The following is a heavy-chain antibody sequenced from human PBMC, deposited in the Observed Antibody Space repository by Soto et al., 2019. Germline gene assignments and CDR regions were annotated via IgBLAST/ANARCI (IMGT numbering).Heavy chain of an antibody. CDR2: ISGRGGGT. CDR3: AKKTDSSSPWGALDI. Sequence: EVQLLESGGGLVQPGGSLRLSCAASGFTFSSYAMTWVRQAPAQGLEWVPGISGRGGGTYYAGTVKGRFTISRDSSKNTLYLQMDSLRAEDTAVYYCAKKTDSSSPWGALDIWGQGTMVSVSS. J-gene: IGHJ3*02. CDR1: GFTFSSYA. V-gene: IGHV3-23*01. D-gene: IGHD6-6*01.